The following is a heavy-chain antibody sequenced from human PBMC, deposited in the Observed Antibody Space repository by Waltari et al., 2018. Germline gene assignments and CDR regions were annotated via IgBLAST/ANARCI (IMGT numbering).Heavy chain of an antibody. J-gene: IGHJ4*02. Sequence: EVQLVESGGGLVKPGGSLRLSCAASGFTFSSYSMNWVRQAPGKGLEWVSSSSSSSSYIYYADSVKGRFTISRDNAKNSLYLQMNSLRAEDTAVYYCARVGSEDGPDYWGQGTLVTVSS. CDR1: GFTFSSYS. CDR2: SSSSSSYI. D-gene: IGHD3-10*01. CDR3: ARVGSEDGPDY. V-gene: IGHV3-21*01.